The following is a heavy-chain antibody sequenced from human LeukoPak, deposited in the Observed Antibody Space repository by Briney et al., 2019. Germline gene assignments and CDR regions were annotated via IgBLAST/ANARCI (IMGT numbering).Heavy chain of an antibody. D-gene: IGHD3-9*01. CDR3: ARGGSGYGILTGYPIPYYYYYMDV. J-gene: IGHJ6*03. CDR1: GYTFTSYD. Sequence: ASVKVSCKASGYTFTSYDINWVRQATGQGLEWMGWMNPNSGNTGYAQKFQGRVTITRNTSISTAYMELSSLRSEDTAVYYCARGGSGYGILTGYPIPYYYYYMDVWGKGTTVTVSS. CDR2: MNPNSGNT. V-gene: IGHV1-8*03.